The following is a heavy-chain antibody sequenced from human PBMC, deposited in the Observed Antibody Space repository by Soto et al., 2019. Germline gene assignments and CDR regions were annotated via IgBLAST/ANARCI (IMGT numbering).Heavy chain of an antibody. Sequence: EVQLVESGGGFIYPGGSLRLSCAASGLTISNAWMNWVRQAPGKGLEWVGRIKTNTEGGTTHYAAAVKGRFTVSRDDSXXXXXXXXXXXXXXXXXXXXCTTGSVEGVWGQGTTVTVSS. D-gene: IGHD2-2*01. CDR3: TTGSVEGV. CDR1: GLTISNAW. CDR2: IKTNTEGGTT. J-gene: IGHJ6*02. V-gene: IGHV3-15*07.